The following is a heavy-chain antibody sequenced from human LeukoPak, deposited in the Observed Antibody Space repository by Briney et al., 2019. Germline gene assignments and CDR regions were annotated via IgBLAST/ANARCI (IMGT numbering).Heavy chain of an antibody. CDR3: ARGRIAKIVVVHSFSYGMDV. CDR1: CGSFTDYF. Sequence: SETLSLTYTVVCGSFTDYFWTWIRHSPGKGLEWIGEINDYTGDSKYNPSRNSRVSISLEKSKNQLSLELRSVTAADTAVYYCARGRIAKIVVVHSFSYGMDVWGQGTTVTVSS. J-gene: IGHJ6*02. D-gene: IGHD3-22*01. CDR2: INDYTGDS. V-gene: IGHV4-34*01.